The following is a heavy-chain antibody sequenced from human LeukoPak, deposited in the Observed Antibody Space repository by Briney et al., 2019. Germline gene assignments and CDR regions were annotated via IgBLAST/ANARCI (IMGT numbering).Heavy chain of an antibody. Sequence: PSETLSLTCAVYGGSFSGYYWSWIRQPPGKGLEWIGEINHSGSTNYNPPLKSRVTISVDTSKNQFSLRLSSVTAADTAVYYCARGGNLYYYDSSGYYSRWFDPWGQGTLVTVSS. D-gene: IGHD3-22*01. CDR1: GGSFSGYY. J-gene: IGHJ5*02. V-gene: IGHV4-34*01. CDR2: INHSGST. CDR3: ARGGNLYYYDSSGYYSRWFDP.